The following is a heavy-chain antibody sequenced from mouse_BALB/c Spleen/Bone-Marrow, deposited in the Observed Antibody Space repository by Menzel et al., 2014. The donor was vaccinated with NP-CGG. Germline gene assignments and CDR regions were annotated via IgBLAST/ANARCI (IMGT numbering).Heavy chain of an antibody. D-gene: IGHD2-1*01. CDR1: GFNIKDTY. CDR2: IDPANGNT. J-gene: IGHJ3*01. Sequence: EVQLQQSGAELVKPGASVKLSCTASGFNIKDTYMHWVKQRPEQGLEWIGRIDPANGNTKYDPKFQGKATITADTSSNTAYLQLSSLKYEDTAVYYCARNGNYGAWFAYWGQGTLVTVSA. V-gene: IGHV14-3*02. CDR3: ARNGNYGAWFAY.